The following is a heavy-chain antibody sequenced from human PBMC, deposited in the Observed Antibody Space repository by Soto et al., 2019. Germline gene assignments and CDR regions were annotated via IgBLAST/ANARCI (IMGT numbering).Heavy chain of an antibody. CDR1: GFTFSSYS. V-gene: IGHV3-21*01. J-gene: IGHJ6*02. D-gene: IGHD2-2*01. Sequence: KSGGSLRLSCAASGFTFSSYSMNWVRQAPGKGLEWVSSISSSSSYIYYADSVKGRFTISRDNAKNSLYLQMNSLRAEDTAVYYCAGARFEYCSSTSCRHKYGMDVWGQGTTVTVSS. CDR3: AGARFEYCSSTSCRHKYGMDV. CDR2: ISSSSSYI.